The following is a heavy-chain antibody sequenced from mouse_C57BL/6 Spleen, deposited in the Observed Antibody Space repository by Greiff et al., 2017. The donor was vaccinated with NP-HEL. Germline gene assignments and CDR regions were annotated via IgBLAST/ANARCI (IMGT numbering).Heavy chain of an antibody. V-gene: IGHV1-18*01. CDR2: INPNNGGT. CDR3: ARDYYGSSYGYYAMDY. CDR1: GYTFTDYN. Sequence: EVQLQQSGPELVKPGASVKIPCKASGYTFTDYNMDWVKQSHGKSLEWIGDINPNNGGTIYNQKFKGKATLTVDKSSSTAYMELRSLTSEDTAVYYCARDYYGSSYGYYAMDYWGQGTSVTVSS. J-gene: IGHJ4*01. D-gene: IGHD1-1*01.